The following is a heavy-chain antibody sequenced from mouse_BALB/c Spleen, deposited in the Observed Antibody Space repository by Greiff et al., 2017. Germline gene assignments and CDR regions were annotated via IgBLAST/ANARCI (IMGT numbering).Heavy chain of an antibody. Sequence: VQLQQSGPELVKPGASVRISCKASGYTFTSYYIHWVKQRPGQGLEWIGWIYPGNVNTKYNEKFKGKATLTADKSSSTAYMQLSSLTSEDSAVYFCARGRDGFDYWGQGTTLTVSS. CDR3: ARGRDGFDY. D-gene: IGHD3-3*01. CDR1: GYTFTSYY. CDR2: IYPGNVNT. J-gene: IGHJ2*01. V-gene: IGHV1S56*01.